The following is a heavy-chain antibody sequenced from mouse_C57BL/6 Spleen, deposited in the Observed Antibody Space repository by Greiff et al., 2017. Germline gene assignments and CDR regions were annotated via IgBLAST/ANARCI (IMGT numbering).Heavy chain of an antibody. Sequence: VQLQQPGAELVKPGASVKMSCKASGYTFTSYWITWVKQRPGQGLEWIGDIYPGSGSTNYNEKFKSKATLTVDTSSSTAYLQLSSLTSEDSAVYYCARRDYYGSSFYFDYWGQGTTLTVSS. CDR1: GYTFTSYW. J-gene: IGHJ2*01. CDR2: IYPGSGST. D-gene: IGHD1-1*01. V-gene: IGHV1-55*01. CDR3: ARRDYYGSSFYFDY.